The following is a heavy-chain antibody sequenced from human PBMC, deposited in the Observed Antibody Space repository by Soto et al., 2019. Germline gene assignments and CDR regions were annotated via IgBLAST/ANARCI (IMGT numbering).Heavy chain of an antibody. J-gene: IGHJ4*02. CDR2: ISSSSSTI. Sequence: GGSLRLSCAASGFTFSSYSMNWVRQAPGKGLEWVSYISSSSSTIYYADSVKGRFTISRDNSKNTLYLQMNSLRAEDTAVYYCAKGYYYDSSGYYLGPFDYWGQGTLVTVSS. D-gene: IGHD3-22*01. V-gene: IGHV3-48*01. CDR1: GFTFSSYS. CDR3: AKGYYYDSSGYYLGPFDY.